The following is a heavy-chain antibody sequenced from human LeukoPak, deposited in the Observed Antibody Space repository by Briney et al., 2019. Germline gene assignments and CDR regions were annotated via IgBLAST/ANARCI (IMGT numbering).Heavy chain of an antibody. CDR3: ATGVTVATFDY. Sequence: ASVKVSCEASGYSFTSYAMNWVRQAPGQGLEWMGWINTDTGNPTYAQGFTGRFVFSLDTSVSTAYLQISSLKAEDTAVYSCATGVTVATFDYWGQGTLVTVSS. CDR2: INTDTGNP. V-gene: IGHV7-4-1*02. CDR1: GYSFTSYA. D-gene: IGHD5-12*01. J-gene: IGHJ4*02.